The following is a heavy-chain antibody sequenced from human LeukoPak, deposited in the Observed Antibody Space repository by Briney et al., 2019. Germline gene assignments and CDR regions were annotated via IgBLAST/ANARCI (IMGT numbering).Heavy chain of an antibody. J-gene: IGHJ5*02. Sequence: GGSLRLSCAASGFTFSTYWMHWVRQAPGEGLVWVSRISGDGSTTNYADSVKGRFTISRDNAKNTLYLQMNSLRAGDTAVYYCTRRVDTTRWYDPWGQGTLVTVSS. CDR3: TRRVDTTRWYDP. CDR1: GFTFSTYW. V-gene: IGHV3-74*01. D-gene: IGHD2-15*01. CDR2: ISGDGSTT.